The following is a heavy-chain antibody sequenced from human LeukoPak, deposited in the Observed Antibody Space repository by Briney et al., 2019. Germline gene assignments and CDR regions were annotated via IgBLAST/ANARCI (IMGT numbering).Heavy chain of an antibody. D-gene: IGHD6-6*01. CDR1: GFTFSIYA. CDR2: ISGSGGST. V-gene: IGHV3-23*01. J-gene: IGHJ4*02. CDR3: AKDSSEYSSPSYLDY. Sequence: GGSLRLSRAACGFTFSIYAMSWVRQAPGKGLEWVSAISGSGGSTYYADSVKGRFTISRDNSKNTLYLQMNSLRAEDTAVYYCAKDSSEYSSPSYLDYWGQGTLVTVSS.